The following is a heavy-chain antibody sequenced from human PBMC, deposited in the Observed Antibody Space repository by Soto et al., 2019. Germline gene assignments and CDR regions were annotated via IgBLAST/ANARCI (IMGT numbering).Heavy chain of an antibody. Sequence: EVQLVESGGGLVKPGGSLRLSCAASGFSFSNVWMSWVRQAQGKGLEWVGRIKSKTDGGTTDYAAPVKGRFTISRDDSDTTLYLQMNSLMTDNTAGDYCCVRESITVTMFEYWGQGTLVAVSS. D-gene: IGHD4-17*01. CDR1: GFSFSNVW. CDR2: IKSKTDGGTT. V-gene: IGHV3-15*01. CDR3: CVRESITVTMFEY. J-gene: IGHJ4*02.